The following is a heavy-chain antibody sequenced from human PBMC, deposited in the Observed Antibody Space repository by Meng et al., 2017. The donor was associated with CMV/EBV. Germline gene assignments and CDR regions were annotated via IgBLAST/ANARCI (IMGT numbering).Heavy chain of an antibody. Sequence: SETLSLTCTVSGDSISSSHYYWGWIRQPPGKGLEWIVSIFSSGSAYYKPSLNSRVTISVDTSRNQFSLKLTSVSAADTAVYYCARDRCSAASCYLVHVGTWFDPWGQGTLVTVSS. D-gene: IGHD3-22*01. CDR2: IFSSGSA. CDR1: GDSISSSHYY. CDR3: ARDRCSAASCYLVHVGTWFDP. V-gene: IGHV4-39*07. J-gene: IGHJ5*02.